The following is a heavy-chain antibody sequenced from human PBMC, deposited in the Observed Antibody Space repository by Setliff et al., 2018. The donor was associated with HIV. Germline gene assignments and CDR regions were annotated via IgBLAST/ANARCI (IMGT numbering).Heavy chain of an antibody. J-gene: IGHJ3*01. CDR2: INTNTGNP. Sequence: ASVKVSCKASAYVFTTYAMNWVRQAPGQGLEWMGWINTNTGNPTYAQGFTGRFVFSLDTSVSTAYLQISSLKAEGTAVYYCATPRTPQLYCSGGSCFDAFDLWGQGTMVTVSS. V-gene: IGHV7-4-1*02. D-gene: IGHD2-15*01. CDR3: ATPRTPQLYCSGGSCFDAFDL. CDR1: AYVFTTYA.